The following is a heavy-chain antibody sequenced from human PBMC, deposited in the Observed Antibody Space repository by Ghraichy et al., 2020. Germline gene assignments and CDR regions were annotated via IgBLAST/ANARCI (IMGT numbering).Heavy chain of an antibody. CDR2: INPNSGGT. CDR1: GYTFTGYY. Sequence: ASVKVSCKASGYTFTGYYMHWVRQAPGQGLEWMGRINPNSGGTNYAQKFQGRVTMTRDTSISTAYMELSRLRSDDTVVYYCARAPHPGYSSGWENAFDIWGQGTMVTVSS. D-gene: IGHD6-19*01. V-gene: IGHV1-2*05. J-gene: IGHJ3*02. CDR3: ARAPHPGYSSGWENAFDI.